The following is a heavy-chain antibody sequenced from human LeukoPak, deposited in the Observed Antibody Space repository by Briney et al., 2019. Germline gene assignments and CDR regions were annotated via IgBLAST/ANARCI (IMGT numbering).Heavy chain of an antibody. CDR3: ARTGVGSYRFDY. CDR1: GGSISSYY. J-gene: IGHJ4*02. CDR2: MYTSGSS. V-gene: IGHV4-4*07. Sequence: SSETLSLTCIVSGGSISSYYWSWIRQPAGGGLEWIGRMYTSGSSNYNPSLKSRVTMSVDTSKNQFSLKLSSVTAADTAVYYCARTGVGSYRFDYWGQGILVTVSS. D-gene: IGHD1-26*01.